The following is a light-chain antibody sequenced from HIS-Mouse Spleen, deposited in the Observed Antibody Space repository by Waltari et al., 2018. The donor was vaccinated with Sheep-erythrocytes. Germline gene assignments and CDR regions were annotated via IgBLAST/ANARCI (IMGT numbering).Light chain of an antibody. V-gene: IGLV2-11*01. CDR2: DVS. Sequence: QSALTQPRSVSGSPGQPVTISCTGTSSAVGGYNYVSWYQQHPGKAPKLMIYDVSKRPSGVPDRFSGSKSGNTASLTISGLQAEDEADYYCCSYAGSYNHVFATGTKVTVL. CDR3: CSYAGSYNHV. J-gene: IGLJ1*01. CDR1: SSAVGGYNY.